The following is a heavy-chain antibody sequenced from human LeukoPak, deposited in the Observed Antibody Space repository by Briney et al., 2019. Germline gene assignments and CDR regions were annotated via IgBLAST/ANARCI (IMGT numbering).Heavy chain of an antibody. CDR2: IKSKTDGGTT. CDR1: GFTFSNAW. D-gene: IGHD1-26*01. V-gene: IGHV3-15*01. CDR3: TTSLVDGYFFDY. Sequence: GGSLRLSCAASGFTFSNAWMSWVRQAPGKGLEWVGRIKSKTDGGTTDYAAPVKGRFTISRDDSKNTLYLQMNSLKTEDTAVYYCTTSLVDGYFFDYWGQGTLVTVSS. J-gene: IGHJ4*02.